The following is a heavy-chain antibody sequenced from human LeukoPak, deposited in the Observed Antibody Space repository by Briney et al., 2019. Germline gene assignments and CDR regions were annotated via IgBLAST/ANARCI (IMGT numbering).Heavy chain of an antibody. V-gene: IGHV3-11*04. CDR1: GFTFSDYY. CDR2: ISSSGSTI. J-gene: IGHJ3*02. CDR3: ARFRGSGSYYDAFDI. D-gene: IGHD3-10*01. Sequence: GGSLRLSCAASGFTFSDYYMSWIRQAPGKGLEWVSYISSSGSTIYYADSVKGRFTISRDNAKNSLYLQMNSLRAEDTAVYYCARFRGSGSYYDAFDIWGQGTMVTVSS.